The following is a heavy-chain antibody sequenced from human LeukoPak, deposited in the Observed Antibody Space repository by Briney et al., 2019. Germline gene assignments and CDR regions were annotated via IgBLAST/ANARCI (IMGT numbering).Heavy chain of an antibody. J-gene: IGHJ3*02. CDR1: GFTFSDYY. Sequence: GGSLRLSCTASGFTFSDYYMSWIRQAPGKGLEWIAYISSRGDTIYYADSVKGRFTISRDSAMNSIYLQMNRLKVEDTALYYCAGGEVGTVSAFNIWGRGTTVTVSS. V-gene: IGHV3-11*01. CDR2: ISSRGDTI. D-gene: IGHD1-26*01. CDR3: AGGEVGTVSAFNI.